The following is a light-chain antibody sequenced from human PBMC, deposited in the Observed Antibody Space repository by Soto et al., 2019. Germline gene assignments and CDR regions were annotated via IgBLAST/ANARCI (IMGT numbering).Light chain of an antibody. CDR1: SSDVGGYNY. Sequence: QSVLTQPASVSGSPGQSITISCTGTSSDVGGYNYVSWYQQHPGKAPKLMIYDVSNRPSGVSNRFSGSKSGNTASLTISGLQAEDEVDYYSSSYTGSSTPHVVFGGGTKRPVL. CDR2: DVS. CDR3: SSYTGSSTPHVV. J-gene: IGLJ2*01. V-gene: IGLV2-14*01.